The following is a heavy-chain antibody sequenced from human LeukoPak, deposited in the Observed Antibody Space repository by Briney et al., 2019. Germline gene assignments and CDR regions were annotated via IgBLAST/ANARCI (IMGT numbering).Heavy chain of an antibody. V-gene: IGHV1-69*04. D-gene: IGHD3-22*01. CDR3: ARGYYYDRILDY. CDR1: GGTFSSYA. Sequence: ASVKVSCKASGGTFSSYAISWVRQAPGQGLEWMGRIIPILGIANYAQKFQGRVTITAGKSTSTAYMELSSLRSEDTAVYYCARGYYYDRILDYWGQGTLVTVSS. CDR2: IIPILGIA. J-gene: IGHJ4*02.